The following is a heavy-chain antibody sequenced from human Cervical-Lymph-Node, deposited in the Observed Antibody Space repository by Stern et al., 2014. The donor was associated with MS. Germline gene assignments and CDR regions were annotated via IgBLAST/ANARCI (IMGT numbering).Heavy chain of an antibody. J-gene: IGHJ1*01. Sequence: MQLVESGGGVVQPGRSLRLSCAASGFTFSSSGMHWVRQAPGKGQEWLAIIWYDGSNKYYADSVKGRFTISRDNSKNTLYLQMNSLRAEDTAVYYCAREGGNTAEYFQHWGQGTLVTVSS. D-gene: IGHD4-23*01. V-gene: IGHV3-33*01. CDR3: AREGGNTAEYFQH. CDR1: GFTFSSSG. CDR2: IWYDGSNK.